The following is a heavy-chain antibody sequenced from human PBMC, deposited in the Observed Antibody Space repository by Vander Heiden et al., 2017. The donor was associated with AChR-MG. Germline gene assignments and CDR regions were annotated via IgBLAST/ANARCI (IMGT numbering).Heavy chain of an antibody. J-gene: IGHJ4*02. Sequence: QVQLQESGPGLVKPSETLSLTCTVSGGSISSYYWSWIRQPPGKGLEWIGYIYYSGSTNYNPSLKSRVTISVDTSKNQFSLKLSSVTAADTAVYYCARNRFGGVNDTPFFDYWGQGTLVTVSS. CDR3: ARNRFGGVNDTPFFDY. D-gene: IGHD3-16*02. CDR1: GGSISSYY. V-gene: IGHV4-59*01. CDR2: IYYSGST.